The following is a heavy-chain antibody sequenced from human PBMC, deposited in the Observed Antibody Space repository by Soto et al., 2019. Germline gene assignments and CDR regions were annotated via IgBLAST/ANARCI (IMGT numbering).Heavy chain of an antibody. Sequence: EVQLVESGGDLVQPGGSLRLSCAASGFSVSSKYMSWVRQAPGKGLEWVSLIQSGGTTYYAGSVKGRFTISIDYSENTLFLQMNRLRVEDTAVYYGRRDDGHFNGDRYYGVPMDVWGNGTTVTVSA. CDR3: RRDDGHFNGDRYYGVPMDV. CDR2: IQSGGTT. D-gene: IGHD2-8*01. V-gene: IGHV3-66*01. CDR1: GFSVSSKY. J-gene: IGHJ6*04.